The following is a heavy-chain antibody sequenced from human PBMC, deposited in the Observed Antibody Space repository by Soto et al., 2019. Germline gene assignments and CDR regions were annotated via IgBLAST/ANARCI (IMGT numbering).Heavy chain of an antibody. CDR1: GFTFSGSA. CDR3: TRQYCSSTSCYGVYY. J-gene: IGHJ4*02. CDR2: IRSKANSYAT. Sequence: GGSLRLSCAASGFTFSGSAMHWVRQASGKGLEWVGRIRSKANSYATAYAASVKGRFTISRDDSKNTAYLQMNSLKTEDTAVYYCTRQYCSSTSCYGVYYWGQGTLVTVSS. D-gene: IGHD2-2*01. V-gene: IGHV3-73*01.